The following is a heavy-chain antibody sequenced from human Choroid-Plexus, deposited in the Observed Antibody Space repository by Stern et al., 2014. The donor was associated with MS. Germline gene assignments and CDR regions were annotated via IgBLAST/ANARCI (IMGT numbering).Heavy chain of an antibody. CDR1: GFTFGSCA. Sequence: MQLVESGGGVVQPGRPLRLSCVASGFTFGSCAMHWVRQAPGKGLEWVAGVSYDGCNKYYADSVKGRFTISRDNSQNTLYIQMSSLRPEDTAVYYCAKDRQYLTYFFDHWGQGSLVTVSS. V-gene: IGHV3-30*18. J-gene: IGHJ5*02. CDR3: AKDRQYLTYFFDH. CDR2: VSYDGCNK. D-gene: IGHD2/OR15-2a*01.